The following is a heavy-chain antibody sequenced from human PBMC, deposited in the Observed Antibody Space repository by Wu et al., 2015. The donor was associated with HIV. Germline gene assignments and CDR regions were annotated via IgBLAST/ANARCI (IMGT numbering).Heavy chain of an antibody. J-gene: IGHJ4*02. CDR1: GYTFSDYY. CDR3: ARVRTARGAFDY. CDR2: INSRSGDR. D-gene: IGHD4/OR15-4a*01. V-gene: IGHV1-2*02. Sequence: QVQLVQSAAEVKKPGASVRVSCQGIGYTFSDYYIHWVRQAPGQGLEWMGWINSRSGDRDYAQKFQGRVTLTRDTSINTVFMDFRSLTSDDTAVYFCARVRTARGAFDYWGLGTLVTVSS.